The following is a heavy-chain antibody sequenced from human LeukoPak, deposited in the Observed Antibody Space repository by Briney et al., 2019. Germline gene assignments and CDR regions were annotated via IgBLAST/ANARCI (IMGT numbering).Heavy chain of an antibody. CDR1: GGTFSSYT. CDR3: AREGDGSGSYYWADYYYYYMDV. Sequence: SVKVSCKASGGTFSSYTISWVRQAPGQGLEWMGRIIPIFGTANYAQKFQGRVTITTDESTSTAYMELSSLRSEDTAVYYCAREGDGSGSYYWADYYYYYMDVWGKGTTVTVSS. CDR2: IIPIFGTA. D-gene: IGHD3-10*01. J-gene: IGHJ6*03. V-gene: IGHV1-69*05.